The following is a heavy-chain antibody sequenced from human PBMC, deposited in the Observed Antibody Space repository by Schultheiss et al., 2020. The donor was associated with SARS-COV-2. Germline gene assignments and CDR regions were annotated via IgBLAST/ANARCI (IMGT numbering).Heavy chain of an antibody. J-gene: IGHJ4*02. CDR1: GGTFSSYP. V-gene: IGHV1-2*02. D-gene: IGHD6-13*01. Sequence: ASVKVSCRTSGGTFSSYPISWVRQAPGQGLEWMGWINPNSGGTNYAQKFQGRVTMTRDTSTSTVYMELSSLRSDDTAVYYCARGKVAGGLPDHWGQGTLVTVSS. CDR2: INPNSGGT. CDR3: ARGKVAGGLPDH.